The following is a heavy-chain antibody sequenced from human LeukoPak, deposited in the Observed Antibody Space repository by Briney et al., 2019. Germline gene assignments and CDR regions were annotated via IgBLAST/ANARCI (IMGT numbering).Heavy chain of an antibody. Sequence: GGSLGLSCAASGFTFSSYAMSWVRQAPGKGLEWVSAISGSGGSTYYADSVKGRFTISRDNSKNMLYLQMNSLRAEDTAVYYCATYSSLNRREFQYWGQGTLLTVSS. CDR1: GFTFSSYA. J-gene: IGHJ1*01. CDR3: ATYSSLNRREFQY. D-gene: IGHD3-22*01. CDR2: ISGSGGST. V-gene: IGHV3-23*01.